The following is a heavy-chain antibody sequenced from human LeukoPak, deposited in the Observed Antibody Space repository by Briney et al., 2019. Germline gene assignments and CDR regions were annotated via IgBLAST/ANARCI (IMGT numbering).Heavy chain of an antibody. D-gene: IGHD2-21*01. CDR1: GGSISSYY. CDR3: ARGERLPLYYMDV. V-gene: IGHV4-59*01. CDR2: IYYSGST. Sequence: SETLSLTCTVSGGSISSYYWSWIRQPPGKGLEWIGYIYYSGSTNYNPSLKSRVTISVDTSKNQFSLKLSSVTAADTAVYYCARGERLPLYYMDVWGKGTTVTVSS. J-gene: IGHJ6*03.